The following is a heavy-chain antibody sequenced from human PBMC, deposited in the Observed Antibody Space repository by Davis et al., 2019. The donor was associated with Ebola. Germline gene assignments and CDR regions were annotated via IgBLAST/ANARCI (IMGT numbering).Heavy chain of an antibody. D-gene: IGHD1-26*01. J-gene: IGHJ4*02. CDR3: AKDRCKGCIVGATVDY. V-gene: IGHV3-53*01. CDR2: IYSGGST. CDR1: GFTVSSNY. Sequence: GGSLRLSCAASGFTVSSNYMSWVRQAPGKGLEWVSVIYSGGSTYYADSVKGRFTISRDNSKNTLYLQMNSLRVEDTAVYYCAKDRCKGCIVGATVDYWGQGTLVTVSS.